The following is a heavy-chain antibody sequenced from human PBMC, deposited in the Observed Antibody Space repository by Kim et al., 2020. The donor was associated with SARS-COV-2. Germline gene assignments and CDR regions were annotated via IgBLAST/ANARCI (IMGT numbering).Heavy chain of an antibody. Sequence: GGSLRLSCAASGFTFSSYAMHWVRQAPGKGLEWVAVISYDGSNKYYADSVKGRFTISRDNSKNTLYLQMNSLRAEDTAVYYCARDRVLRYFDWFSYYYYGMDVWGQGTTVTVSS. V-gene: IGHV3-30*04. D-gene: IGHD3-9*01. J-gene: IGHJ6*02. CDR1: GFTFSSYA. CDR3: ARDRVLRYFDWFSYYYYGMDV. CDR2: ISYDGSNK.